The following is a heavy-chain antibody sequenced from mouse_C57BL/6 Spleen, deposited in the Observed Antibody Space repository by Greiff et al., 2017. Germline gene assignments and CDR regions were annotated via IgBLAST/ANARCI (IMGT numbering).Heavy chain of an antibody. Sequence: VQLLQSGPGLVQPGASVKISCKASGYSFTDYNMNWVQQSHGKSLEWIGVINPNYGTNCYNQPFKGKATLTVDQSSSKAYMQLNSQTSEDSAVYYGAASLAMDYWGQGTSVTVSS. CDR3: AASLAMDY. V-gene: IGHV1-39*01. D-gene: IGHD6-1*01. CDR2: INPNYGTN. CDR1: GYSFTDYN. J-gene: IGHJ4*01.